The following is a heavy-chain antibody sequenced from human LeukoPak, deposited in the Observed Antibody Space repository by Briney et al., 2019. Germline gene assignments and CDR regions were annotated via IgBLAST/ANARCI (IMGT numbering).Heavy chain of an antibody. D-gene: IGHD2-2*01. CDR3: ARASNLLYCSSTSCHFDY. V-gene: IGHV3-48*03. CDR2: ISSSGSTI. CDR1: GFTFSSYE. Sequence: GGSLRLSCAASGFTFSSYEMYWVRQAPGKGLEWVSYISSSGSTIYYADSVKGRFTISRDNAKNSLYLQMNSLRAEDTAVYYCARASNLLYCSSTSCHFDYWGQGTLVTVSS. J-gene: IGHJ4*02.